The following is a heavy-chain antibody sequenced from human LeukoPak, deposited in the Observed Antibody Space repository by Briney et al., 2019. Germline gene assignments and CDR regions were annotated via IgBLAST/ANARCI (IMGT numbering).Heavy chain of an antibody. V-gene: IGHV3-9*01. CDR1: GFTFDDYA. J-gene: IGHJ6*02. CDR3: AKDMAMSLWLPHTQHYYFYGMDV. Sequence: GGSLRLSCAASGFTFDDYAMHWVRQAPGKGLEWVSGISWNSGSIGYADSVKGRITISRDNAKNSLYLQMNSLRAEDTALYYCAKDMAMSLWLPHTQHYYFYGMDVWGQGTTVTVSS. D-gene: IGHD5-18*01. CDR2: ISWNSGSI.